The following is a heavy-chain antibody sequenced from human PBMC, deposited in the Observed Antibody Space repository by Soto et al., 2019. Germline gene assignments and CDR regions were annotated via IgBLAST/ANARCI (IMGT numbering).Heavy chain of an antibody. Sequence: ASVKVSCKASGGTFSSYAISWVRQAPGQGLEWMGGIIPIFGTANYAQKFQGRVTITADESTSTAYMELSSLRSEDTAVYYCARPATYYDFWSGYYVFDYWGQGTMATVYS. CDR3: ARPATYYDFWSGYYVFDY. D-gene: IGHD3-3*01. V-gene: IGHV1-69*13. CDR1: GGTFSSYA. CDR2: IIPIFGTA. J-gene: IGHJ4*02.